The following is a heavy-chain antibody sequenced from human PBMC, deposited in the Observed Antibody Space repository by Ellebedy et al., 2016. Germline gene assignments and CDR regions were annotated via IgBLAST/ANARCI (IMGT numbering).Heavy chain of an antibody. CDR1: GYSFTRYW. Sequence: GGSLRLSXKGSGYSFTRYWIGWVHQRPGKGLEWMGVIDPDDSYGSDMKYSPSFEGQVTMSVDKSTNTAYLHWSSLKPSDTAMYYCARRAAGASTYFDLWGQGAPVTVSS. D-gene: IGHD1-26*01. J-gene: IGHJ4*02. CDR3: ARRAAGASTYFDL. V-gene: IGHV5-51*07. CDR2: IDPDDSYGSDM.